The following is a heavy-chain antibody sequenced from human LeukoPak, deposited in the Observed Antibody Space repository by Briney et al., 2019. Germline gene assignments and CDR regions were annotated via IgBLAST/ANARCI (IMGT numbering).Heavy chain of an antibody. CDR1: GSTVSSNC. D-gene: IGHD3-22*01. CDR3: ARGLIYYDTSGYLYY. J-gene: IGHJ4*02. V-gene: IGHV3-53*01. Sequence: GGSLRLSCAASGSTVSSNCMSWVRQAPGKGLEWVSVIYSGGSTYYADSVKGRFTISRDNSKNTLYLQMNSLRAEDTAVYYCARGLIYYDTSGYLYYWGQGTLVTVSS. CDR2: IYSGGST.